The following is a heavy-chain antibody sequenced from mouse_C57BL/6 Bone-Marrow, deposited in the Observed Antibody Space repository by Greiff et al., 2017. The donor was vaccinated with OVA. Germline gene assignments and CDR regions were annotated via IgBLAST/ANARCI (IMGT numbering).Heavy chain of an antibody. CDR2: INPNNGGT. Sequence: EVQLQQSGPELVKPGASVKISCKASGYTFTDYYMNWVKQSHGKSLEWIGDINPNNGGTSYNQKFKGKATLTVDKSSSTAYMELRSLTSEDSAVYYCERVFVYYRSSFNYFDYWGQGTTLTVSS. CDR3: ERVFVYYRSSFNYFDY. CDR1: GYTFTDYY. D-gene: IGHD1-1*01. V-gene: IGHV1-26*01. J-gene: IGHJ2*01.